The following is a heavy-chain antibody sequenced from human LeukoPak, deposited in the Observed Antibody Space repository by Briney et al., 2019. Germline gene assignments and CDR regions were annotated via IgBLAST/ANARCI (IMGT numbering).Heavy chain of an antibody. V-gene: IGHV1-8*03. CDR1: GYTFTNYD. Sequence: GASVKVSCKASGYTFTNYDIHWVRQATGQGLEWMGWMNPYSANTGYAQTFQGRITITRNTSISTAYMELSNLKSEDTAVYYCARTQQLVLRSPLDPWAQGTLVTVPS. D-gene: IGHD6-13*01. CDR2: MNPYSANT. J-gene: IGHJ5*02. CDR3: ARTQQLVLRSPLDP.